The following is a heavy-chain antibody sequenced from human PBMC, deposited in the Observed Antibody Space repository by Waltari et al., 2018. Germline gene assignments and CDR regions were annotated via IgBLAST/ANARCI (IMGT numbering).Heavy chain of an antibody. CDR3: ARGESSASKALWGS. CDR2: IHPNRGGT. CDR1: GYTFTGNY. V-gene: IGHV1-2*02. D-gene: IGHD6-6*01. J-gene: IGHJ5*02. Sequence: QVQLVQSGAEVKKPGASVKVSCKAYGYTFTGNYMHWVRQAPGQGLEWLGGIHPNRGGTNYAKKFKGRVTRTRDTSISTAYMELSRLRSDDTAVYYCARGESSASKALWGSWGQGTLVTVSS.